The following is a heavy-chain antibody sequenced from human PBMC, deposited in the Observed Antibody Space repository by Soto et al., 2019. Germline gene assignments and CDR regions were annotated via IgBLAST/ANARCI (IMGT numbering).Heavy chain of an antibody. D-gene: IGHD3-10*01. J-gene: IGHJ6*02. V-gene: IGHV4-30-4*01. Sequence: PSETLSLTCTVSGGSISSGDYYWSWIRQPPGKGLEWIGYIYYSGSTYYNPSLKSRVTISVDTSKNQFSLKLSSVTAADTAVYYCDYGSGSYGMDVWGQGTTVTVSS. CDR3: DYGSGSYGMDV. CDR2: IYYSGST. CDR1: GGSISSGDYY.